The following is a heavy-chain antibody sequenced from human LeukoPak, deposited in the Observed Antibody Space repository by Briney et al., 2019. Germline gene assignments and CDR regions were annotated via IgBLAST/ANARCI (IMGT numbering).Heavy chain of an antibody. CDR2: ISAYNGNT. J-gene: IGHJ3*02. CDR3: ARDRSFSSPDAFDI. Sequence: ASVKVSCKASGYTFTSYGISWVRQAPGQGLEWMGWISAYNGNTNYAQKLQGRVTMTTDTSTSTAYMELRSLRSDDTAVYYCARDRSFSSPDAFDIWGQGTMVIVSS. V-gene: IGHV1-18*01. CDR1: GYTFTSYG. D-gene: IGHD6-6*01.